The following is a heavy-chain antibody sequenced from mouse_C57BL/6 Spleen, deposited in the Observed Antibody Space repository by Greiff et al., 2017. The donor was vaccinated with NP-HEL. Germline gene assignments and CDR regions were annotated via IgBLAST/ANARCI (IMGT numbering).Heavy chain of an antibody. D-gene: IGHD2-3*01. CDR1: GFTFSDYG. Sequence: EVNVVESGGGLVKPGGSLKLSCAASGFTFSDYGMHWVRQAPEKGLEWVAYISSGSSTIYYADTVKGRFTISRDNAKNTLFLQMPSLRSEDTAMSYCARMDGYYLYYFDYWGQGTTLTVYS. J-gene: IGHJ2*01. CDR3: ARMDGYYLYYFDY. CDR2: ISSGSSTI. V-gene: IGHV5-17*01.